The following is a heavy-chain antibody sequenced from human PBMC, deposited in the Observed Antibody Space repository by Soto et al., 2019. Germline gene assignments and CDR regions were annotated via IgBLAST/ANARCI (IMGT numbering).Heavy chain of an antibody. D-gene: IGHD3-10*01. CDR2: IDGSGTTK. J-gene: IGHJ4*02. CDR3: ARGFGRFNY. CDR1: GFTFNDFE. V-gene: IGHV3-48*03. Sequence: EVQLLESGGGLVQPGGSLRLSCGVSGFTFNDFEMNWVRQAPGKGLEWLAYIDGSGTTKKYADSVRGRFTISRDNPNNSLFLQMSSLSAADTAIYYCARGFGRFNYLGQGTLVFVSS.